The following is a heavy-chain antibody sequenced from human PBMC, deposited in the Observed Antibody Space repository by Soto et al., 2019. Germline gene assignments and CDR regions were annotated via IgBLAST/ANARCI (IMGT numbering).Heavy chain of an antibody. CDR3: ARVKSPRFWRPLGTYYYGMDV. D-gene: IGHD3-3*01. V-gene: IGHV1-69*01. CDR1: GGTFSSYA. J-gene: IGHJ6*02. Sequence: QVQLVQSGAEVKKPGSSVKVSCKASGGTFSSYAISWVRRAPGQGLEWMGGIIPIFGTANYAQKFQGRVTITADESTSTAYMELSSLRSEDTAVYYCARVKSPRFWRPLGTYYYGMDVWGQGTTVTVSS. CDR2: IIPIFGTA.